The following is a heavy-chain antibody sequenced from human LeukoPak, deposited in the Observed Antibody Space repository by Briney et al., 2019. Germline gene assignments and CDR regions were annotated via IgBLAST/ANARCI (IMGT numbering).Heavy chain of an antibody. CDR2: TDYRSKWYN. D-gene: IGHD2-15*01. J-gene: IGHJ5*02. CDR1: GDSVSSTSAA. CDR3: ARESWDIEGYNWFDP. Sequence: SQTLSLTGAIPGDSVSSTSAAWNWIRQSPSRGLEWLGMTDYRSKWYNDYAVSVKRRITINPATSNNQFSMHLKPVTPQDTAVYYCARESWDIEGYNWFDPWGQGTLVSVSS. V-gene: IGHV6-1*01.